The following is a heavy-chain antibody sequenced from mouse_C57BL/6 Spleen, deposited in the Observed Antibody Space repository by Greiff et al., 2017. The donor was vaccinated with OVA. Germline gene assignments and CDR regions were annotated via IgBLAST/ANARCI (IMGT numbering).Heavy chain of an antibody. CDR3: GRQGGDYAMDY. Sequence: QVQLQQSGAELARPGASVKLSCKASGYTFTSYGISWVKQRTGQGLEWIGEIYPRSGNTYYNEKFKGKATLTADKSSSTAYMELRSLTSDDSAVYFCGRQGGDYAMDYWGQGTSVTVSS. CDR1: GYTFTSYG. J-gene: IGHJ4*01. V-gene: IGHV1-81*01. CDR2: IYPRSGNT. D-gene: IGHD1-1*02.